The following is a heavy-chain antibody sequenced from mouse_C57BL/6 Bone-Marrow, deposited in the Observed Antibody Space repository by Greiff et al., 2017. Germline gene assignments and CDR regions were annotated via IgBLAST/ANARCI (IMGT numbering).Heavy chain of an antibody. Sequence: EVHLVESGGGLVKPGGSLKLSCAASGFTFSSYAMSWVRQTPEKRLEWVATISDGGSYTYYPDNVKGRFTISRDNAKNNLYLQMSHLKSEDTAMYYCARDSYGSSYWFAYWGQGTLVTVSA. CDR2: ISDGGSYT. CDR1: GFTFSSYA. J-gene: IGHJ3*01. CDR3: ARDSYGSSYWFAY. D-gene: IGHD1-1*01. V-gene: IGHV5-4*01.